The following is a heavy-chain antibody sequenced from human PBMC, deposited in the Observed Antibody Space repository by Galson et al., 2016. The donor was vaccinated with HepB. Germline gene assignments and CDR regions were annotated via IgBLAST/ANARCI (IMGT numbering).Heavy chain of an antibody. V-gene: IGHV5-51*01. CDR3: TRRTSIGWAD. Sequence: QSGAEVKKPGESLRISCKGSGYIFTSNWIGWVRQVPGKGLEWMGTIFPGDSDTTYRPSFQGHVTISAAESISTAYLQWSSLKASDSAIYYCTRRTSIGWADWGQGTLVTVSS. D-gene: IGHD6-19*01. J-gene: IGHJ4*02. CDR1: GYIFTSNW. CDR2: IFPGDSDT.